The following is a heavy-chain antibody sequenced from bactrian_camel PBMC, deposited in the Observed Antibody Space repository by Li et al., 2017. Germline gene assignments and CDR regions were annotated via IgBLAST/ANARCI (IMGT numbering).Heavy chain of an antibody. CDR3: AARKVARGSHFSLGRAPALRRDEYNF. D-gene: IGHD2*01. V-gene: IGHV3S6*01. CDR1: GYTDSSSC. CDR2: IYIGHMGTHT. Sequence: HVQLVESGGGSVQAGGSLLLTCARSGYTDSSSCMAWFRQVPGKEREAIASIYIGHMGTHTYYVDSVKGRFTISQDNSKNTLFLQMNVLRPEDTAMYYCAARKVARGSHFSLGRAPALRRDEYNFWGQGTQVTVS. J-gene: IGHJ4*01.